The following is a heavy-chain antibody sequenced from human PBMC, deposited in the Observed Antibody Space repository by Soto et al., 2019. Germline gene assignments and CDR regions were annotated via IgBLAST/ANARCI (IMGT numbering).Heavy chain of an antibody. Sequence: QVQLQESGPGLVKPSGTLSLTCAVSGGSISSSNWWSWVRQPPGKGLEWIGEIYHSGSTNYNPSLKSRVPISVDKSKNQFSLKLSSVTGADTAVYYCARVSGSYYYGMDVWGQGTTVTVSS. CDR3: ARVSGSYYYGMDV. D-gene: IGHD1-26*01. J-gene: IGHJ6*02. V-gene: IGHV4-4*02. CDR1: GGSISSSNW. CDR2: IYHSGST.